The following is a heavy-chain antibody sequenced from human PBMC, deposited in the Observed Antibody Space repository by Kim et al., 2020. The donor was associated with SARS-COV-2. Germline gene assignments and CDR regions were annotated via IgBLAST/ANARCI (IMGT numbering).Heavy chain of an antibody. J-gene: IGHJ4*02. Sequence: SSYIYYADSVKGRFTISRDNAKNSLYLQMNSLRAEDTAVYYCARGSGCDYWGQGTLVTVSS. CDR3: ARGSGCDY. V-gene: IGHV3-21*01. D-gene: IGHD5-12*01. CDR2: SSYI.